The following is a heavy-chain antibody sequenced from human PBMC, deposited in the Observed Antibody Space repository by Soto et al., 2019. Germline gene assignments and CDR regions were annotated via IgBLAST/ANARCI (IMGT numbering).Heavy chain of an antibody. D-gene: IGHD5-12*01. CDR2: TSYDGSNK. CDR3: AKDHYSGYDLYYYNYGLDV. Sequence: GGSLRLSCAASGFTFSSYGLHWVRQAPGKGLEWVALTSYDGSNKYYADSVKGRFIISRDNFRNTLYLQMNSLRAEDTAVYFCAKDHYSGYDLYYYNYGLDVWGQGTTVTVSS. CDR1: GFTFSSYG. J-gene: IGHJ6*02. V-gene: IGHV3-30*18.